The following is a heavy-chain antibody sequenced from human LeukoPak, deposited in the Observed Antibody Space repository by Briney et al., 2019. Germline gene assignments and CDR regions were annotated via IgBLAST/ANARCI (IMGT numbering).Heavy chain of an antibody. J-gene: IGHJ6*03. D-gene: IGHD3-22*01. Sequence: SQTLSLTCTVSGGSISSGGYYWSWIRRHPGKGLEWIGDIYYSGSTHYNPSLTSRVTISVDTSVNQFSLRLSSVTAADTAVYYCAKVVYDTSGVYYYYMDVWGKGTTVTVSS. CDR1: GGSISSGGYY. CDR2: IYYSGST. CDR3: AKVVYDTSGVYYYYMDV. V-gene: IGHV4-31*03.